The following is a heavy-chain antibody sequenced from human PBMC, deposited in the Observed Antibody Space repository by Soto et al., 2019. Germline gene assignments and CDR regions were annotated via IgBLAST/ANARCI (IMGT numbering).Heavy chain of an antibody. V-gene: IGHV4-59*01. J-gene: IGHJ6*02. CDR2: IYYSGST. D-gene: IGHD2-21*02. CDR1: GGSISSYY. CDR3: ARDLWGYCGTDCYPLDV. Sequence: PSDTLSLTCTVSGGSISSYYWSWIRQPPGKGLEWIGYIYYSGSTNYNPSLKSRVTISVDTSKNQFSLKLNSVTAADTAVYYCARDLWGYCGTDCYPLDVWGQGTTVTVSS.